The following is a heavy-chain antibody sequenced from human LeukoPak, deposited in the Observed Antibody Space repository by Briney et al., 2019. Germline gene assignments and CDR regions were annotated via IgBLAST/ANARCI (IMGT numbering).Heavy chain of an antibody. CDR3: ARGASTIFGVVQDY. J-gene: IGHJ4*02. Sequence: PSETLSLTCTVSGGPISSYYWSWIRQPPGKGLEWIGYIYYSGSTNYNPSLKSRVTISVDTSKNQFSLKLSSVTAADTAVYYCARGASTIFGVVQDYWGQGTLVTVSS. CDR2: IYYSGST. CDR1: GGPISSYY. V-gene: IGHV4-59*01. D-gene: IGHD3-3*01.